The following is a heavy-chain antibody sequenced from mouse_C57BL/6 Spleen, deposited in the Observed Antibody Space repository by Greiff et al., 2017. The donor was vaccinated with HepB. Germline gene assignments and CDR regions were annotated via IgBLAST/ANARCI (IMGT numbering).Heavy chain of an antibody. CDR3: ARGPAQALFAY. D-gene: IGHD3-2*02. CDR1: GYSITSGYY. Sequence: EVQLQQSGPGLVKPSQSLSLTCSVTGYSITSGYYWNWIRQFPGNKLEWMGYISYDGSNNYNPSLKNRISITRDTSKNQFFLKLNSVTTEDTATYYCARGPAQALFAYWGQGTLVTVSA. J-gene: IGHJ3*01. CDR2: ISYDGSN. V-gene: IGHV3-6*01.